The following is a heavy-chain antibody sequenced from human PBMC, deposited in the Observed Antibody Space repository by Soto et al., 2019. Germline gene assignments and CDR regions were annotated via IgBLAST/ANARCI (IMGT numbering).Heavy chain of an antibody. V-gene: IGHV1-8*01. CDR1: GYTFTSYD. D-gene: IGHD1-1*01. J-gene: IGHJ4*02. CDR3: ARRAETNGWNGFGADKYHFDF. Sequence: ASVKVSCKASGYTFTSYDIYWVRQATGQGLEWMRWMNPNTGNSGYAQKFQGRVTMTSDTSISAAHMELSSLRSEDTAVYYCARRAETNGWNGFGADKYHFDFWGQGTLVTVSS. CDR2: MNPNTGNS.